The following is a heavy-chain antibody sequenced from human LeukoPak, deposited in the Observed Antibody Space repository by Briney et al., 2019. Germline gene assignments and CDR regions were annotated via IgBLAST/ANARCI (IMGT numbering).Heavy chain of an antibody. D-gene: IGHD5-12*01. CDR2: IKQDGSEK. J-gene: IGHJ4*02. V-gene: IGHV3-7*01. Sequence: RGSLRLSCAASGFTFSSYWMSWVRQAPGKGLEWVANIKQDGSEKYYVDSVKGRFTISRDNAKNSLYLQVNSLRAEDTAVYHCASGYEWTSFDYWGQGTLVTVSS. CDR1: GFTFSSYW. CDR3: ASGYEWTSFDY.